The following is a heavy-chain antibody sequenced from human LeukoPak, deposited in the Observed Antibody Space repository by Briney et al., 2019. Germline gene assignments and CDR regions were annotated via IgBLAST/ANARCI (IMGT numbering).Heavy chain of an antibody. V-gene: IGHV3-48*04. Sequence: GGSLRLSCAASGFSFSSYSMNWVRQAPGKGLEWVSYISSSSSVSYYADSVKGRFTISRDNARNSLYLQMNSLRAEDTAVYYCAKRGVVIRVILVGFHKEAYYFDSWGQGALVTVSS. CDR2: ISSSSSVS. D-gene: IGHD3/OR15-3a*01. CDR3: AKRGVVIRVILVGFHKEAYYFDS. J-gene: IGHJ4*02. CDR1: GFSFSSYS.